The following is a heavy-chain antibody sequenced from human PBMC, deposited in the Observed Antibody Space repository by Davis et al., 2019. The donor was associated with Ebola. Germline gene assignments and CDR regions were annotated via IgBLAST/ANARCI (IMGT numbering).Heavy chain of an antibody. D-gene: IGHD3-10*01. CDR1: GFSFSSYW. Sequence: GGSLRLSCAASGFSFSSYWMSWVRQAPGKGLEWVSSISSSSSYIYYADSVKGRFTISRDNAKNSLYLQMNSLRAEDTAVYYCARATLLWFGELLYSDYYYYGMDVWGQGTTVTVSS. CDR3: ARATLLWFGELLYSDYYYYGMDV. V-gene: IGHV3-21*01. J-gene: IGHJ6*02. CDR2: ISSSSSYI.